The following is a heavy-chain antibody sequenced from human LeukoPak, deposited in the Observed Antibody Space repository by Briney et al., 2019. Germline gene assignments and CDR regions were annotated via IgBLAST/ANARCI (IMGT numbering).Heavy chain of an antibody. V-gene: IGHV4-59*08. Sequence: SETLSLTCTVSGDSMSTYYWSWIRQPPGKGLEWIGYIYDNGYTHYNPSLKSRVSISLDTSKSQFSLNLSSVTAADTAVYYCARRAFGGVIAANWFDPWGQGTLVTVSS. CDR3: ARRAFGGVIAANWFDP. D-gene: IGHD3-16*02. CDR1: GDSMSTYY. CDR2: IYDNGYT. J-gene: IGHJ5*02.